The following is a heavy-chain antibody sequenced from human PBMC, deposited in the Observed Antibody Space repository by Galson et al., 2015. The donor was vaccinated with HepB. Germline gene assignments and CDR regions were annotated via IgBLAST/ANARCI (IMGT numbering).Heavy chain of an antibody. Sequence: SLRLSCAASGFTFSSYAMSWVRQAPGKGLEWVSAISGSGGSTYYADSVEGRFTISRDNSKNTLYLQMNSLRAEDTAVYYCAKRGVVVAATPGYYYYYGMDVWGQGTTVTVSS. CDR2: ISGSGGST. J-gene: IGHJ6*02. V-gene: IGHV3-23*01. D-gene: IGHD2-15*01. CDR1: GFTFSSYA. CDR3: AKRGVVVAATPGYYYYYGMDV.